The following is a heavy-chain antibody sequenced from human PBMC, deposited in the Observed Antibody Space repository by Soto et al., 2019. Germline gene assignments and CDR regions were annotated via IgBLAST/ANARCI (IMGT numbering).Heavy chain of an antibody. V-gene: IGHV3-7*01. CDR2: IKQDGSEK. CDR3: ARDLQGRIQYNWNYVGWFDP. D-gene: IGHD1-7*01. Sequence: GGSLRLSCAASGFTFSSYWMSWVRQAPGKGLEWVANIKQDGSEKYYVDSVKGRFTISRDNAKNSLYLQMNSLRAEDTAVYYCARDLQGRIQYNWNYVGWFDPWGQGTLVTVSS. CDR1: GFTFSSYW. J-gene: IGHJ5*02.